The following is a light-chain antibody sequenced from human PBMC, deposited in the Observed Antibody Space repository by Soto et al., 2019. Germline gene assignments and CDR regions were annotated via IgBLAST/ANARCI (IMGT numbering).Light chain of an antibody. CDR3: QQHGNSPRT. CDR2: GAS. V-gene: IGKV3-20*01. CDR1: QSVSSTY. J-gene: IGKJ2*01. Sequence: EIVLTQSPGTLSLSPGERATLSCRASQSVSSTYLAWYQQKPGQAPRLLIYGASSRTTGIPDRFTGSGSGTDFTLTISRLEPEDFAVYYCQQHGNSPRTFGQGTKLEIK.